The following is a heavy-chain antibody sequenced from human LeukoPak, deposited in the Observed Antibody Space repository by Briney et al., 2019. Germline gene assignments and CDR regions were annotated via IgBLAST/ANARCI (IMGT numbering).Heavy chain of an antibody. J-gene: IGHJ3*02. CDR1: GFTFTDYW. CDR3: ARGATGTSYGFDI. Sequence: GGSRRLSCAASGFTFTDYWMSWVRQAPGKGLEWVANIKRDGSEKYYVDSVKGRFTISRDNAKNSLYLQMNSLRTEDTAVYCCARGATGTSYGFDIWGQGTMVTVSS. V-gene: IGHV3-7*03. CDR2: IKRDGSEK. D-gene: IGHD1-1*01.